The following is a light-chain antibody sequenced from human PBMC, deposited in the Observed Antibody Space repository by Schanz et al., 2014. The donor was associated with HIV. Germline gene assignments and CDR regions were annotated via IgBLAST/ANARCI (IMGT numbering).Light chain of an antibody. CDR2: GAS. V-gene: IGKV3-20*01. CDR1: QTIRSSL. J-gene: IGKJ2*02. Sequence: EIVLTQSPGTLSLSPGERATLSCRASQTIRSSLLAWYQHKPGQAPRLLIYGASTRAAGIPDRFSGRGSGTDFTLTIIRLEPGDSAVYYCQQYGASTPCTFGQGTKLEIK. CDR3: QQYGASTPCT.